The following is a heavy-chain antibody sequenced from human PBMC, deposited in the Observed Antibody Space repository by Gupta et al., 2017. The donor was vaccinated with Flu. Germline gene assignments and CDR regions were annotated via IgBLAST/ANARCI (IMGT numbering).Heavy chain of an antibody. CDR1: GGTFSSYA. CDR2: IIPIFGTA. D-gene: IGHD6-19*01. Sequence: GGTFSSYAISWVRQAPGQGLEWMGGIIPIFGTANDAQKFQGRVTITADESTSTAYMELSSLRSEDTAVYYCARGNQWVGDYWGQGTLVTVSS. V-gene: IGHV1-69*01. J-gene: IGHJ4*02. CDR3: ARGNQWVGDY.